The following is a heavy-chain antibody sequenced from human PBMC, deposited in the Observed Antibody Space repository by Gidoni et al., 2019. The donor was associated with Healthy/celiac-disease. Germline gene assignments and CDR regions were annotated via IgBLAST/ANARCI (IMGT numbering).Heavy chain of an antibody. CDR1: GFTFDDYT. J-gene: IGHJ4*02. CDR2: ISWDGGST. CDR3: AKDIWATHHSSGRYGFNLDY. D-gene: IGHD6-19*01. V-gene: IGHV3-43*01. Sequence: EVQLVESGGVVVQPGGSLRLSCAASGFTFDDYTMHWVRQAPGKGLEWVSLISWDGGSTYYADSVKGRFTISRDNSKNSLYLQMNSLRTEDTALYYCAKDIWATHHSSGRYGFNLDYWGQGTLVTVSS.